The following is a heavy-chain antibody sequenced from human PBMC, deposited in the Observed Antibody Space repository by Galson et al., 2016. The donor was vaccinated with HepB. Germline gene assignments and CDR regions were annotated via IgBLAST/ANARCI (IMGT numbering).Heavy chain of an antibody. Sequence: SVKVSCKASGYIFTNYPMNWVRQAPGQGLEWMGWINTNTGNPTYAQGFTGRFVFSLDTSVSTAYLQINSLEGEDTAVYYCARAAVRIKEKEDEPYYYGMDVWGQGTTVTVSS. J-gene: IGHJ6*02. D-gene: IGHD1-14*01. V-gene: IGHV7-4-1*02. CDR1: GYIFTNYP. CDR3: ARAAVRIKEKEDEPYYYGMDV. CDR2: INTNTGNP.